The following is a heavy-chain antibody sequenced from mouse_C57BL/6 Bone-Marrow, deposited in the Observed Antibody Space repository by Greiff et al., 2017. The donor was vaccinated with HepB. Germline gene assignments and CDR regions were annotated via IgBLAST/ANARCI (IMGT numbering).Heavy chain of an antibody. D-gene: IGHD5-1-1*01. Sequence: EVQVVESGGGLVQPGGSLKLSCAASGFTFSDYYMYWVRQTPEKRLEWVAYISNGGGSTYYPDTVKGRFTISRDNAKNTLYLQMSRLKSEDTAMYYCARHGNSYLYAMDYWGQGTSVTVSS. J-gene: IGHJ4*01. CDR2: ISNGGGST. V-gene: IGHV5-12*01. CDR3: ARHGNSYLYAMDY. CDR1: GFTFSDYY.